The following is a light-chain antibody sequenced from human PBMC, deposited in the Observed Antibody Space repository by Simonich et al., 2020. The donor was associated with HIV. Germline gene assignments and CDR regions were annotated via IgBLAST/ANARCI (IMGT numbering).Light chain of an antibody. CDR1: QGLSSY. J-gene: IGKJ2*01. V-gene: IGKV1-12*01. CDR3: QQANSFPYT. CDR2: AAS. Sequence: DIQMTQSPSSVSASVGDRVTITCRASQGLSSYLAWYQQKPGKAPKLLIYAASSLQSGVPSRFTGSGFGTEFTLTISSLQPEDFATYYCQQANSFPYTFGQGTKLEIK.